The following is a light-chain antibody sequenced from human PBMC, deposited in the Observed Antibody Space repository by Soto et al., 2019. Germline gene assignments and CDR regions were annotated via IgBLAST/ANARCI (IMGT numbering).Light chain of an antibody. CDR2: DAS. V-gene: IGKV3D-20*01. J-gene: IGKJ1*01. Sequence: EIVLTQSPATLSLSPGETATLSCGASQSVSSSYLAWYQQKPGLAPRLLIYDASSRATGIPDRFSGSGSGTDFTLTISRLEPEDFAVYYCLHYGSSPWTFGQGTKVEIK. CDR3: LHYGSSPWT. CDR1: QSVSSSY.